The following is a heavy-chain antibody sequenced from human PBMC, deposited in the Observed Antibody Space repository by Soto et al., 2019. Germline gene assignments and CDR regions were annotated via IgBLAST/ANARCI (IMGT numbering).Heavy chain of an antibody. CDR1: GYRFTSYW. D-gene: IGHD2-15*01. V-gene: IGHV5-51*01. CDR2: IYPGDSDT. Sequence: PGESLKISCKGSGYRFTSYWLGWVRRVPGKGLEWMGVIYPGDSDTRYSPSFQGQVTISADKSISTAYLQWSSLQASDTAQYYCLRHDGYCTGGSCYAWGQATLVTVSS. CDR3: LRHDGYCTGGSCYA. J-gene: IGHJ4*02.